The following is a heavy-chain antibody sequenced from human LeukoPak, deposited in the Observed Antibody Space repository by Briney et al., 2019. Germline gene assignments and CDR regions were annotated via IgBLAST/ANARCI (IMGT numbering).Heavy chain of an antibody. D-gene: IGHD6-6*01. CDR1: GFTFSNYG. Sequence: PGGSLRLSCAASGFTFSNYGMDWVRQTPGKGLEWVSYISSTTATRSYADSVKGRFTISRGNAKNSLFLQMNNLRAEDTAVYYCARGGAARPDYWGQGTLVTVSS. CDR2: ISSTTATR. CDR3: ARGGAARPDY. J-gene: IGHJ4*02. V-gene: IGHV3-48*04.